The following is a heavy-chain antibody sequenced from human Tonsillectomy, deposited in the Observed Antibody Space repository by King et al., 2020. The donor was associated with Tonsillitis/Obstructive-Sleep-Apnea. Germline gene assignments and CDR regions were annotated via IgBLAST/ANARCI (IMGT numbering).Heavy chain of an antibody. CDR1: GFTFSSYG. D-gene: IGHD3-10*01. CDR2: ISSNGGST. CDR3: ARDRSYGSGSNFAY. V-gene: IGHV3-64*01. J-gene: IGHJ4*02. Sequence: VQLVESGGGLVQPGGSLRLSCAASGFTFSSYGMHWVRQAPGKGLEYVSAISSNGGSTYYGNSVKGRFTISRDNSKNTLFLQMGSLRAEDMGVYYCARDRSYGSGSNFAYWGQGTLATVSS.